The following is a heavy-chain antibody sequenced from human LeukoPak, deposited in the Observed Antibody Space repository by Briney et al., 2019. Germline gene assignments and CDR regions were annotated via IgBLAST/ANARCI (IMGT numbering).Heavy chain of an antibody. Sequence: PGGSLRLSCAASGFTFSSYAMHWVRQAPGKGLEWVAVISYDGSNKYYADSVKGRLTISRDNSKNTLYLQMNSLRAEDTGVYYCAKAVAGAFDYWGQGTLVTVSS. V-gene: IGHV3-30-3*01. CDR2: ISYDGSNK. CDR1: GFTFSSYA. D-gene: IGHD6-19*01. J-gene: IGHJ4*02. CDR3: AKAVAGAFDY.